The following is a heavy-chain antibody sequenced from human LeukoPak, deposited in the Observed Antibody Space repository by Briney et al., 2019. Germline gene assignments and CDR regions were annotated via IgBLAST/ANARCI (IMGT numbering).Heavy chain of an antibody. CDR3: AKVPYSTSWGYFDY. CDR2: ISGGGGVT. V-gene: IGHV3-23*01. D-gene: IGHD1-26*01. CDR1: GFTFSSYA. Sequence: GGSLRLSCAASGFTFSSYAMNWVRQAPGKGLEWVSDISGGGGVTNYADSVKGRFTISRDNSKNTLYLQMNSLRAEDTAVYYCAKVPYSTSWGYFDYWGLGTLVTVSS. J-gene: IGHJ4*02.